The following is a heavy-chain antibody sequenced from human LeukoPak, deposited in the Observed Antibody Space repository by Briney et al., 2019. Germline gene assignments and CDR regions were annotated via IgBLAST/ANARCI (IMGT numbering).Heavy chain of an antibody. CDR2: IKSKTDGGTT. CDR3: TTITMIREHEDY. V-gene: IGHV3-15*01. J-gene: IGHJ4*02. CDR1: GFTFSKAW. Sequence: GGSLRLACAASGFTFSKAWMSWVRQAPGKGLEWVGRIKSKTDGGTTDYAAPVKGRFTISRDDSKNTLSLQMNSLKTEDTAVYYCTTITMIREHEDYWGQGTLVTVSS. D-gene: IGHD3-10*01.